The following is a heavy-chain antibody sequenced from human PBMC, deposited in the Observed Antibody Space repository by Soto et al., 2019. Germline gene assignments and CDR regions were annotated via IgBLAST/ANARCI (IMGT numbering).Heavy chain of an antibody. CDR3: ARPGVAGPYYYYYGMDV. D-gene: IGHD6-19*01. J-gene: IGHJ6*02. CDR2: IYPGDSDT. Sequence: PGESLKISCKGSGYSFTSYWIGWVRQIPWKGLEWMGIIYPGDSDTRYSPSFQGQVTISADKSISTAYLQWSSLKASDTAMYYCARPGVAGPYYYYYGMDVWGQGTTVTVSS. V-gene: IGHV5-51*01. CDR1: GYSFTSYW.